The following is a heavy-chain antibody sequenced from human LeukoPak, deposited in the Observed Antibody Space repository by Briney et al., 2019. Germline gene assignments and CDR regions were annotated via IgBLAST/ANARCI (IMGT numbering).Heavy chain of an antibody. J-gene: IGHJ4*02. D-gene: IGHD5-18*01. CDR1: GFTFSSYG. CDR2: ISYDGSNK. Sequence: PGRSLRLSCAASGFTFSSYGMHWVRQAPGKGLEWVAVISYDGSNKYYADPVKGRFTISRDNSKNTLYLQMNSLRAEDTAVYYCAKPRGYSYGTRGGLAYWGQGTLVTVSP. V-gene: IGHV3-30*18. CDR3: AKPRGYSYGTRGGLAY.